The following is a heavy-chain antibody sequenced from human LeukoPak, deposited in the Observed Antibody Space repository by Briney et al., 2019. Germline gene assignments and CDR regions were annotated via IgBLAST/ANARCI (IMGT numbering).Heavy chain of an antibody. J-gene: IGHJ4*02. D-gene: IGHD3-3*01. Sequence: GGSLRLSCAASGFTFSSYAMSWVRQAPGNGLEWVSAISGSGGSTYYADSVKGRFTISRDNSKNTLYLQMNSLRAEDTAVYYCAKDGIRFLEWLVSDFDYWGQGTLVTVSS. CDR3: AKDGIRFLEWLVSDFDY. CDR2: ISGSGGST. CDR1: GFTFSSYA. V-gene: IGHV3-23*01.